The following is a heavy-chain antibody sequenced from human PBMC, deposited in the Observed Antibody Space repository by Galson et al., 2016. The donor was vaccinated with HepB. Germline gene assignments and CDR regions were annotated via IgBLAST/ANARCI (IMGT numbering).Heavy chain of an antibody. CDR1: GFTFRDST. D-gene: IGHD3-22*01. Sequence: SLRLSCAASGFTFRDSTMTWVRQAPGKGLEWVSTITGSGVSSYYADSVKGRFTISRDNSKNNVYLQMNSLRADDTAVYYCAKDGGTWGYYYGDWNLDLWGRGTLVTVSS. V-gene: IGHV3-23*01. CDR2: ITGSGVSS. CDR3: AKDGGTWGYYYGDWNLDL. J-gene: IGHJ2*01.